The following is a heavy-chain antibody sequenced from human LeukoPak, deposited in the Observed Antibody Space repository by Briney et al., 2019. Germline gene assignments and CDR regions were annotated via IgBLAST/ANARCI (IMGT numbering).Heavy chain of an antibody. D-gene: IGHD3-10*01. CDR3: AKNVWFGELLPFDY. Sequence: SGRSLRLSCAASGFTFSSYGMHWVRQAPGKGLEWVAVISYDGSNKYYADSVKGRITISRDNSTNTVYLQMNRLRAEDTAVYYCAKNVWFGELLPFDYWGQGTLVTVSS. V-gene: IGHV3-30*18. CDR1: GFTFSSYG. CDR2: ISYDGSNK. J-gene: IGHJ4*02.